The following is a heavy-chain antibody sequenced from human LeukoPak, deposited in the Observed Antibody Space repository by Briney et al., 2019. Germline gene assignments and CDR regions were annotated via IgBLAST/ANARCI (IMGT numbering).Heavy chain of an antibody. D-gene: IGHD6-19*01. CDR1: GGSISSYY. CDR2: IYYGGST. CDR3: ASRVAGIDY. J-gene: IGHJ4*02. V-gene: IGHV4-59*08. Sequence: SETLSLTCTVSGGSISSYYWSWIRQPPGKGLEWIGYIYYGGSTNYNPSLKSRVTISVDTSKNQFSLKLSSVTAADTAIYYCASRVAGIDYWGQGTLVTVSS.